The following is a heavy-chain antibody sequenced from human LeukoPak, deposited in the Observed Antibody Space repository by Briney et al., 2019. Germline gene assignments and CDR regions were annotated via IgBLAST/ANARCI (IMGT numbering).Heavy chain of an antibody. CDR1: GYTFTSYG. Sequence: ASVKVSCKASGYTFTSYGISWVRQAPGQGLEWMGWISAYNGNTNYARKLQGRVTMTTDTSASTAYMELRSLRSDDTAVYYCARVVYYYDSSGYRYYFDYWGQGTLVTVSS. V-gene: IGHV1-18*01. CDR3: ARVVYYYDSSGYRYYFDY. D-gene: IGHD3-22*01. J-gene: IGHJ4*02. CDR2: ISAYNGNT.